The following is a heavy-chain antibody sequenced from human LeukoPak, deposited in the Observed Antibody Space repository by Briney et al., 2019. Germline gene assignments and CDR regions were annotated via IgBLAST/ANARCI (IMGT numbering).Heavy chain of an antibody. Sequence: SVNVSCKASGAAFSSSAISWVRHAPGQGLEWMGEILPVFGTPNYAQNFQGRLTITTDISPRTAYMELTSLKSEDTAVYYCARKVDTGLAILSAAFDICGQGTLVTVSS. D-gene: IGHD5-18*01. J-gene: IGHJ3*02. CDR1: GAAFSSSA. CDR2: ILPVFGTP. CDR3: ARKVDTGLAILSAAFDI. V-gene: IGHV1-69*05.